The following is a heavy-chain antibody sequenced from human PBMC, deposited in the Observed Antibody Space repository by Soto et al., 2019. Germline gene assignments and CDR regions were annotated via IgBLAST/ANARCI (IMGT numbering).Heavy chain of an antibody. CDR2: TSGSGGST. D-gene: IGHD6-13*01. J-gene: IGHJ6*03. V-gene: IGHV3-23*01. Sequence: GGSLRLSCAASGFTFSSYSMSWVRQAPGKGLEWVSATSGSGGSTYYADSVKGRFTISRDNSKNTLYLQMNSLRAEDTAVYYCARAGTYSSTKKGKNYYYYYYMDVWGKGTTVTVSS. CDR3: ARAGTYSSTKKGKNYYYYYYMDV. CDR1: GFTFSSYS.